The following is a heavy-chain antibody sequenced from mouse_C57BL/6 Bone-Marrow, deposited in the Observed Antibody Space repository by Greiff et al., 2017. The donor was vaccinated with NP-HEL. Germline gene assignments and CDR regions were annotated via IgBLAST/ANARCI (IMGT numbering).Heavy chain of an antibody. D-gene: IGHD2-14*01. J-gene: IGHJ3*01. Sequence: VQLQQPGAELVMPGASVKLSCKASGYTFTSYWMHWVKQRPGKGLEWIGEIDPSDSYTNYNQKFKGKSTLTVDKSSSTAYMQLSSLTSEDSAVYYCARGVLRGFAYWGQGTLVTVSA. CDR1: GYTFTSYW. CDR3: ARGVLRGFAY. V-gene: IGHV1-69*01. CDR2: IDPSDSYT.